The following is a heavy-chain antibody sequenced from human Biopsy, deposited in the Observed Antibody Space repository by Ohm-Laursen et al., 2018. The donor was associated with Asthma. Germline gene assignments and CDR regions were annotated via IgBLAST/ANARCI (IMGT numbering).Heavy chain of an antibody. J-gene: IGHJ3*02. V-gene: IGHV3-53*01. CDR3: ARAYGGSFFSGSFDI. CDR2: IYSGGGT. D-gene: IGHD4-23*01. Sequence: SLRLSCAASGFAVSRDYMFWVRQAPGKGLEWVSVIYSGGGTYYADSVQGRVTISRDNSKNTLSLQMNSLRAEDTAVYYCARAYGGSFFSGSFDIWGQGTMVTVSP. CDR1: GFAVSRDY.